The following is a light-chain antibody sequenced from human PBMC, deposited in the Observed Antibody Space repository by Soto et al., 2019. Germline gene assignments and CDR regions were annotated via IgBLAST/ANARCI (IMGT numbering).Light chain of an antibody. CDR2: GAS. V-gene: IGKV3-15*01. Sequence: ETVMTQSPGTLSVSPGERATLSCRASQSVRDNLAWYQQKPGQAPRLLIYGASTRATGIPARFSGSGSGTDFTLTISSLQSEDFAVYYCQQYNKWPYTFGQGTKLEIK. CDR3: QQYNKWPYT. CDR1: QSVRDN. J-gene: IGKJ2*01.